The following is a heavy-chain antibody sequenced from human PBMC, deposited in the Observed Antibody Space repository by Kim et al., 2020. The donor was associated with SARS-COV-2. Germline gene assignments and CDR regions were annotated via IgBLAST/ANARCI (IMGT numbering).Heavy chain of an antibody. CDR2: IIPVSDTR. CDR3: ARARTGSLYYYFGMDV. V-gene: IGHV1-69*13. CDR1: GGTFGNYG. D-gene: IGHD1-1*01. J-gene: IGHJ6*02. Sequence: SVKVSYKTSGGTFGNYGFAWVRLAPGQGLEWMGGIIPVSDTRDYAQKFQGRLTFTADGSTSTAYMELTTLKSDDTAVYYCARARTGSLYYYFGMDVWGPGTTVTVSS.